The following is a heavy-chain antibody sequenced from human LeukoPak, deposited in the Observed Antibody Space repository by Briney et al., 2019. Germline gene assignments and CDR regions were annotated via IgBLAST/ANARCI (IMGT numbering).Heavy chain of an antibody. Sequence: PGRSLRLSCAASGFTFSRSAMHWVRQPPGKGLEWLAVISNDGMRKFHADSVKGRFTTSRDNSKNTLYLQMDSLTTEDTTLYYCARRRDGYNPELDYWGQGTLVTVSS. V-gene: IGHV3-30*04. D-gene: IGHD5-24*01. CDR2: ISNDGMRK. J-gene: IGHJ4*02. CDR1: GFTFSRSA. CDR3: ARRRDGYNPELDY.